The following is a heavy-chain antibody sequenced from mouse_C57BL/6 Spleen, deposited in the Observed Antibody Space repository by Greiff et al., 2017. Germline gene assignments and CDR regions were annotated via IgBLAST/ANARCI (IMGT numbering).Heavy chain of an antibody. CDR1: GYTFTSYW. J-gene: IGHJ2*01. CDR2: IDPSDSYT. D-gene: IGHD1-1*01. V-gene: IGHV1-69*01. CDR3: ARGDYYGSSYRY. Sequence: VQLQQPGAELVMPGASVKLSCKASGYTFTSYWMHWVKQRPGQGLEWIGEIDPSDSYTNYNQKFKGKSTLTVDKSSSTAYMQLSSLTSEDSAVYYCARGDYYGSSYRYWGQGTTLTVSS.